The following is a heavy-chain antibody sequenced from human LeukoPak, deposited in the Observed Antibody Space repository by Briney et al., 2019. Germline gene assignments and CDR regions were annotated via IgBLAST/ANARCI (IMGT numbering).Heavy chain of an antibody. CDR1: GFTFSSYA. V-gene: IGHV3-23*01. J-gene: IGHJ4*02. Sequence: GGSLRLSCAASGFTFSSYAMSWVRQAPGKGLEWVSAISGSGGSTNYADSVKGRFTISRDNSKNTLYLQMNSLKAEDTAVYYCAKEGLWSSNGLPFDYWGQGTLVTVSS. D-gene: IGHD6-19*01. CDR2: ISGSGGST. CDR3: AKEGLWSSNGLPFDY.